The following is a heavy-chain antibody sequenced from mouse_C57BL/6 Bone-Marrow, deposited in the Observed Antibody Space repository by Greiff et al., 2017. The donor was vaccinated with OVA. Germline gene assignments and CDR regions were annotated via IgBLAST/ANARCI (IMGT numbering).Heavy chain of an antibody. Sequence: QVQLQQPGAELVKPGASVKVSCKASGYTFTSYWMHWVKQRPGQGLEWIGRIHPSDSDTNYNQKFKGKATLTVDKSYSTAYMQLSSLTSEDSAVYYCAIEEVVGLKDYWGQGTSVTVSS. CDR3: AIEEVVGLKDY. V-gene: IGHV1-74*01. CDR2: IHPSDSDT. J-gene: IGHJ4*01. D-gene: IGHD1-1*01. CDR1: GYTFTSYW.